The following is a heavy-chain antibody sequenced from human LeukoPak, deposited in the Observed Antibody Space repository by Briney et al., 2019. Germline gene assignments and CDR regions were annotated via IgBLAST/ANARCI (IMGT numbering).Heavy chain of an antibody. V-gene: IGHV4-31*03. D-gene: IGHD1-14*01. CDR1: GGSINSGGHY. CDR2: ISYSGNT. CDR3: ARERTGHDDVNYYYYYYMDV. Sequence: SQTLSLTCTLSGGSINSGGHYWTWSRHQPRNGLECIVYISYSGNTYYNPSLKTRGTISVDTSKNQFSLKLTSVTAADTAVYYCARERTGHDDVNYYYYYYMDVWGKGTTVTVSS. J-gene: IGHJ6*03.